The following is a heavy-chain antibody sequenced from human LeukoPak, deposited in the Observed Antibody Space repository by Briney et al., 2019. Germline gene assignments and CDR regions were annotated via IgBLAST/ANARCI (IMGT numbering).Heavy chain of an antibody. CDR3: ARWVDTVTTYGFDP. Sequence: ASVKVPCKASGNTFTNYYIHWVRQAPGQGLEWMGITDPIGGSTNYAQKFQGRVTMTRDTSTSTVYMELSSLRSDDTAVYYCARWVDTVTTYGFDPWGQGTLVTVSS. J-gene: IGHJ5*02. D-gene: IGHD4-17*01. CDR1: GNTFTNYY. V-gene: IGHV1-46*01. CDR2: TDPIGGST.